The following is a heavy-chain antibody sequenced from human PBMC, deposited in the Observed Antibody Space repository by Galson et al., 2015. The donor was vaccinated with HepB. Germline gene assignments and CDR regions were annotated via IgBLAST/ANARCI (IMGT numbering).Heavy chain of an antibody. CDR1: GFTFSSYW. Sequence: SLRLSCAASGFTFSSYWMSWVRQAPGKGLEWVANIKQDGSEKYYVDSVKGRFTISRDNAKNSLYLQMNSLRAEDTAVYYCARDKGDGADASHFDYWGQGTLVTVSS. J-gene: IGHJ4*02. V-gene: IGHV3-7*01. CDR3: ARDKGDGADASHFDY. D-gene: IGHD3-16*01. CDR2: IKQDGSEK.